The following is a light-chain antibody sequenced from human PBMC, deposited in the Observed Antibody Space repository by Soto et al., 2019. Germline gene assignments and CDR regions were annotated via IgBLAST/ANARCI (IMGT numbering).Light chain of an antibody. Sequence: QSALTQPASVSGSPGQSITVSCTGTSIDVGSYNLVSWYQQLPGKAPKLIIYDVTKRPSGISSRFSGSKSGNTASLTISGLLAEDEDDYYCCSYAGSVYVFGSGTQLTVL. CDR2: DVT. CDR1: SIDVGSYNL. J-gene: IGLJ7*01. CDR3: CSYAGSVYV. V-gene: IGLV2-23*02.